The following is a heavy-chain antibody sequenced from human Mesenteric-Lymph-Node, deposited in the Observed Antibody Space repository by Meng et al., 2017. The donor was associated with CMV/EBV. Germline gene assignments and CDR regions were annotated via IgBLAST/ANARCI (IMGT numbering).Heavy chain of an antibody. CDR1: GFTFSSYN. D-gene: IGHD2-2*01. J-gene: IGHJ4*02. V-gene: IGHV3-48*04. CDR3: ARVLRAGASYYFDY. CDR2: ISNSYGTT. Sequence: GESLKISCAASGFTFSSYNMNWVRQAPGKGLEWVSYISNSYGTTYYADSVKGRFTISRDNAKNSLYLQMNSLRADDTAVYYCARVLRAGASYYFDYWGQGTLVTVSS.